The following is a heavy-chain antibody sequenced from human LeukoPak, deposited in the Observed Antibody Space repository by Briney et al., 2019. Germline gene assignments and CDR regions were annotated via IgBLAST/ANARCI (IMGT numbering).Heavy chain of an antibody. CDR1: GGSISSGGYS. V-gene: IGHV4-30-2*01. CDR3: ARAVSASTVYYFDY. D-gene: IGHD4-17*01. CDR2: IYHSGST. J-gene: IGHJ4*02. Sequence: SETLSLTCAVSGGSISSGGYSWSWIRQPPGKGLEWIGYIYHSGSTYYNPSLKSRATISVDTSKIQFSLKLSSVTAADTAVYYCARAVSASTVYYFDYWGQGTLVTVSS.